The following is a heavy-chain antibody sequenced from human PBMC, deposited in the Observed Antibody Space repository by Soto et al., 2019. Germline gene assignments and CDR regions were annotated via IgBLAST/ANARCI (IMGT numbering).Heavy chain of an antibody. CDR1: GFTVSSNY. Sequence: GGSLRLSCAASGFTVSSNYMSWVRQAPGKGLEWVSVIYSGGSTYYADSVKGRFTISRDNSKNTLYLQMNSLRAEDTAVYYCARDLKYDFWSGYRFYYYYYMDVWGKGTTVTVSS. CDR3: ARDLKYDFWSGYRFYYYYYMDV. J-gene: IGHJ6*03. V-gene: IGHV3-66*01. D-gene: IGHD3-3*01. CDR2: IYSGGST.